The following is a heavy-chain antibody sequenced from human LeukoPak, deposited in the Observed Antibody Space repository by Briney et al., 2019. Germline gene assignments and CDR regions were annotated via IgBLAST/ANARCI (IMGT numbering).Heavy chain of an antibody. CDR3: VKDPRDTYGTNWFVS. CDR2: ISGTGGAT. V-gene: IGHV3-23*01. J-gene: IGHJ5*01. D-gene: IGHD2-21*01. Sequence: GGSLRLSCVASGFSFGNYAMSWVRQAPGNGLQWVSQISGTGGATWYAGFARDRFTISKDNSKKTLYLQMSGLRVEDTAMYYCVKDPRDTYGTNWFVSWGQGTLLIVSS. CDR1: GFSFGNYA.